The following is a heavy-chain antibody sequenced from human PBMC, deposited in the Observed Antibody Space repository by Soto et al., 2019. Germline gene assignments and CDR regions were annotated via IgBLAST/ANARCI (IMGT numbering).Heavy chain of an antibody. Sequence: SETLSLTCAVSCGSISSSYWAWIRQPPGKGLEWIGNVYHGGITNYNPSLKSRVTISVDTSKNQFSLRLNSVTAADTAVYYCARPKGVIGSTYFDIFDIWGQGTKVTVSS. CDR1: CGSISSSY. J-gene: IGHJ3*02. CDR2: VYHGGIT. D-gene: IGHD3-22*01. V-gene: IGHV4-59*01. CDR3: ARPKGVIGSTYFDIFDI.